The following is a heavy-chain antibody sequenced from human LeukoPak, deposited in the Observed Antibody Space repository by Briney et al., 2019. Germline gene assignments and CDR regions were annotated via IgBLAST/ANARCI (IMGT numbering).Heavy chain of an antibody. CDR2: ISSRGSTM. CDR1: GFTFNSFE. Sequence: PGGSLRLSCAASGFTFNSFEMIWVRQAPGKGLEWVSCISSRGSTMYYADSVKGRFTISRDNAKNSLYLQMNSLRAEDTAVYYCASYYYTSGTVDPWGQGTLVTVSS. V-gene: IGHV3-48*03. D-gene: IGHD3-10*01. CDR3: ASYYYTSGTVDP. J-gene: IGHJ5*02.